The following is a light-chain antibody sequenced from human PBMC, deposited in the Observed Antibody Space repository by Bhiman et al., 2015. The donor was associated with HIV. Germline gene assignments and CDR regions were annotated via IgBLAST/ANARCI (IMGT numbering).Light chain of an antibody. Sequence: QSALTQPASVSGAPGQSITISCTGTSSDVGGYDYVSWYQQYPGNAPKLLIYEVNKWPSGVSSRFSGSKSGNTASLTISGLQAEDEGDYYCYSFAGSGDWVFGGGTKADRL. CDR3: YSFAGSGDWV. CDR1: SSDVGGYDY. J-gene: IGLJ3*02. V-gene: IGLV2-23*02. CDR2: EVN.